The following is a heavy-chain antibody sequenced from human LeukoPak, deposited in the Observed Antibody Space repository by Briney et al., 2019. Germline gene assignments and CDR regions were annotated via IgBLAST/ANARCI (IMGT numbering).Heavy chain of an antibody. CDR1: GGSVSSGNYY. V-gene: IGHV4-61*02. J-gene: IGHJ4*02. Sequence: SETLSLTCTVSGGSVSSGNYYWSWIRQPAGKGLEWIGRIYTSGSTNYNPSLKSRVTISVDTSKNQFSLRLSSVTAADTAVYYCTRGGELLNYWGQGTLVTVSS. CDR2: IYTSGST. D-gene: IGHD1-26*01. CDR3: TRGGELLNY.